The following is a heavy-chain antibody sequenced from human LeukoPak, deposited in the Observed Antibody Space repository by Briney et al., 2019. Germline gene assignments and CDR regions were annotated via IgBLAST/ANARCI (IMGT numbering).Heavy chain of an antibody. CDR1: GYTFTGYY. J-gene: IGHJ5*02. Sequence: ASVKVSCKASGYTFTGYYMHWVRQAPGQGLEWMGWINPNSGGTNYARKFQGWVTMTRDTSISTAYMELSRLRSDDTAVYYCAREHASRSSGFDPWGQGTLVTVSS. CDR2: INPNSGGT. V-gene: IGHV1-2*04. CDR3: AREHASRSSGFDP. D-gene: IGHD3-3*01.